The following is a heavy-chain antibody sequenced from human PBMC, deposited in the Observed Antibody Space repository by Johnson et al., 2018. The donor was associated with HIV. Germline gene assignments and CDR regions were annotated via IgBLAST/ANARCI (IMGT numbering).Heavy chain of an antibody. D-gene: IGHD3-22*01. V-gene: IGHV3-20*04. J-gene: IGHJ3*02. Sequence: VQLVESRGVLVQPGGSLRLSCAASGFTVSSNEMSWVRQAPGKGLEWVSGINWSGGGTAYADSVKDRFTVSSDNAKNSLYLQMNSLRAEDTALYYCARGMYYYDTSGYLIRPRAFDIWGQGTVVTVSS. CDR1: GFTVSSNE. CDR2: INWSGGGT. CDR3: ARGMYYYDTSGYLIRPRAFDI.